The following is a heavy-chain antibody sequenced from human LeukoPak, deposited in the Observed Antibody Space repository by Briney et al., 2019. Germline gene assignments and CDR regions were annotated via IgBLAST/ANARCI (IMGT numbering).Heavy chain of an antibody. CDR1: GFTFSSYW. J-gene: IGHJ5*02. D-gene: IGHD3-3*01. Sequence: PGGSLRLSCAASGFTFSSYWMSWVRQAPGKGLEWVANIKQDGSEKYYVDSVKGRFTISRDNAKNSLYLQMNSLRAEDTAVYYCARDRTSPRGYDSWSGYYTGGFDPWGQGTLVTVSS. V-gene: IGHV3-7*01. CDR3: ARDRTSPRGYDSWSGYYTGGFDP. CDR2: IKQDGSEK.